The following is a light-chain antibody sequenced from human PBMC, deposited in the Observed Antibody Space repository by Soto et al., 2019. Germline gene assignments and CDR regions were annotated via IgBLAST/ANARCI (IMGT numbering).Light chain of an antibody. Sequence: DIQMTQSPSSLSASVGDRVTTTCRASQSISSHLSWYQQKPGKAPKLLIYAASSLQSWVPSRFSGSGSGTDFSLTISSLQPEDFATYFCQQSYTTSWTFGQGTKVDIK. CDR2: AAS. J-gene: IGKJ1*01. CDR1: QSISSH. V-gene: IGKV1-39*01. CDR3: QQSYTTSWT.